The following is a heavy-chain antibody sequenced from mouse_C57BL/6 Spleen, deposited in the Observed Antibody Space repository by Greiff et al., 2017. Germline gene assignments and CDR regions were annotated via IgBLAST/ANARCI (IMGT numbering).Heavy chain of an antibody. CDR3: ARSGLRTTVD. V-gene: IGHV1-42*01. Sequence: VQLQQSGPELVKPGASVKISCKASGYSFTGYYMNWVKQSPEKSLEWIGEINPSTGGTTYNQKFKAKATLTVDKSSSTAYMQLKSLTSEDSAVYYCARSGLRTTVDWGQGTTLTVSS. J-gene: IGHJ2*01. CDR2: INPSTGGT. CDR1: GYSFTGYY. D-gene: IGHD1-1*01.